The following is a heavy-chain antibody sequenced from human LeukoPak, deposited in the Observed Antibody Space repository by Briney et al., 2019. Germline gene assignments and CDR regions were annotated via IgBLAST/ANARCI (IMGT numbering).Heavy chain of an antibody. V-gene: IGHV3-48*03. CDR3: ARAVAGPAGEYYFDY. CDR1: GFTFSSYE. Sequence: PGGSLRLSCAASGFTFSSYEMNWVRQAPGKGLEWVSYISSSGSTIYYADSVKGRFTISRDNAKNSLYLQMNSLRAEDTALYYCARAVAGPAGEYYFDYWGQGTLVTVSS. CDR2: ISSSGSTI. D-gene: IGHD6-19*01. J-gene: IGHJ4*02.